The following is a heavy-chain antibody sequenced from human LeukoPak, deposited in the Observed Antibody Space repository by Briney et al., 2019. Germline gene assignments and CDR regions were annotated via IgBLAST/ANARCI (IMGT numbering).Heavy chain of an antibody. V-gene: IGHV3-7*05. D-gene: IGHD6-19*01. CDR2: IKQDGSEK. J-gene: IGHJ4*02. CDR1: GFTFSSYW. CDR3: ARYSSGWFYYFDY. Sequence: GGSLRLSCAASGFTFSSYWMSWVRQAPGKGLEWVANIKQDGSEKHYVDSVKGRFTISRDNAKNSLYLQMNSLRAEDTAAYYCARYSSGWFYYFDYWGQGTLVTVSS.